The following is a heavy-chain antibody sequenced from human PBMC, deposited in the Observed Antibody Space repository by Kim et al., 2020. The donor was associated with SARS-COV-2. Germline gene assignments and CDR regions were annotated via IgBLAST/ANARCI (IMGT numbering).Heavy chain of an antibody. CDR1: GGSISSSSSY. CDR2: IYYSGSA. V-gene: IGHV4-39*01. J-gene: IGHJ4*02. D-gene: IGHD6-19*01. Sequence: SETLSLTCTVSGGSISSSSSYWDWIRQPPGKGLEWIGSIYYSGSAYYNPSLKSRVTISVDTSKNQFSLKLSSVTAADTAVYYCARQKQWLAPLDYWGQGTLVTVSP. CDR3: ARQKQWLAPLDY.